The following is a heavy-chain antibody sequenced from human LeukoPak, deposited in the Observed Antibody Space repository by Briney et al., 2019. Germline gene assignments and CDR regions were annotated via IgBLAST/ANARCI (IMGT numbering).Heavy chain of an antibody. J-gene: IGHJ5*02. V-gene: IGHV3-49*03. CDR3: TRDSPAGQDWFDP. CDR2: IRSKAYGGTT. CDR1: GFTFGDYA. Sequence: GGSLRLSCTASGFTFGDYAMSWFRQAPGKGREWVGFIRSKAYGGTTEYAASVKGRFTISRDDSKSIAYLQMNSLKTEDTAVYYCTRDSPAGQDWFDPWGQGTLVTVSS.